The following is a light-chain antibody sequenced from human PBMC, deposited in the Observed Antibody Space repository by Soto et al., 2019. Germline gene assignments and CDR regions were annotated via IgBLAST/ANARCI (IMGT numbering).Light chain of an antibody. Sequence: QSALTQPASVSGSPGQSITISCTGTNSDVGGYNYVSWYQQHPGKAPKLMLYEVSNRPSGISNRFSGSKSGNTASLTISGLQAEDEADYYCSSYTSSSTLCVFGTGTKLTVL. CDR3: SSYTSSSTLCV. J-gene: IGLJ1*01. CDR1: NSDVGGYNY. V-gene: IGLV2-14*01. CDR2: EVS.